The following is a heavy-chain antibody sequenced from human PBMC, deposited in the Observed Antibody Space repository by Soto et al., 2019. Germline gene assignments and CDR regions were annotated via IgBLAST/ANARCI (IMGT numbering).Heavy chain of an antibody. CDR2: ISYDGSNK. J-gene: IGHJ5*02. CDR3: AKGGSGYDKPSLFDP. Sequence: PGGSLRLSCAASGFTFSSYGMHWVRQAPGKGLEWVAVISYDGSNKYYADSVKGRFTISRDNSKNTLYLQMNSLRAEDTAVYYCAKGGSGYDKPSLFDPWGQGTLVTVSS. CDR1: GFTFSSYG. V-gene: IGHV3-30*18. D-gene: IGHD5-12*01.